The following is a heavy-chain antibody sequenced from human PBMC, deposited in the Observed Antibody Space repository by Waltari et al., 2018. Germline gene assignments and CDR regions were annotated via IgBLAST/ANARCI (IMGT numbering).Heavy chain of an antibody. J-gene: IGHJ6*02. Sequence: QVQLVQSGAEVKKPGASVKVSCKASGYTFTSYDINWVRQATGPGLGWMGWVDPKLGNKGNDKKFQGKGNITRNTTISAAYMELSSLRSEDTAVYYCARGLITMFGVVTVPSPLDVWGQGTTVTVSS. V-gene: IGHV1-8*03. CDR3: ARGLITMFGVVTVPSPLDV. CDR1: GYTFTSYD. D-gene: IGHD3-3*01. CDR2: VDPKLGNK.